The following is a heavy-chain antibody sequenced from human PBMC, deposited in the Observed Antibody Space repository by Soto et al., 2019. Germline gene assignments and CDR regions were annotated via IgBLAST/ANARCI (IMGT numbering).Heavy chain of an antibody. V-gene: IGHV1-18*01. CDR3: ARDHTSIPDFWSGYYTQRPGWFDP. CDR2: ISAYNGNT. D-gene: IGHD3-3*01. J-gene: IGHJ5*02. CDR1: GYTFTSYG. Sequence: GASVKVSCKASGYTFTSYGIIWVRQAPGQGLEWMGWISAYNGNTNYAQKLQGRVTMTTDTSTSTAYMELRSLRSDDTAVYYCARDHTSIPDFWSGYYTQRPGWFDPWGQGTLVTVSS.